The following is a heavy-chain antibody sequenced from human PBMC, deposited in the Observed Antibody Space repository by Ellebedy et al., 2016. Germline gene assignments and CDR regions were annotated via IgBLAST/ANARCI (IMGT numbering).Heavy chain of an antibody. V-gene: IGHV3-7*01. Sequence: GESLKISCAASGFTFSIYWMSWVRQAPGKGLECVANIKQDGSEKSSVDSVKGRFTISRDNAKNSLYLQMNSLRAEDTAVYYCSRHTDYALDYWGQGALVTVSS. CDR3: SRHTDYALDY. J-gene: IGHJ4*02. D-gene: IGHD4-17*01. CDR1: GFTFSIYW. CDR2: IKQDGSEK.